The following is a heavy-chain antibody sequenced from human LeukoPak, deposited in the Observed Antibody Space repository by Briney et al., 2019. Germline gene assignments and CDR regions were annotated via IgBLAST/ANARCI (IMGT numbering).Heavy chain of an antibody. CDR2: IIPIFGTA. V-gene: IGHV1-69*05. D-gene: IGHD5-18*01. Sequence: SVKVSCKASGDTFSSYAISWVRQAPGQGLEWMGRIIPIFGTAIYAQKLQGRVTITTDESTSTAYMELSSLRSEDTAVYYCARGGYSYGYSFDYWGQGTLVTVSS. J-gene: IGHJ4*02. CDR1: GDTFSSYA. CDR3: ARGGYSYGYSFDY.